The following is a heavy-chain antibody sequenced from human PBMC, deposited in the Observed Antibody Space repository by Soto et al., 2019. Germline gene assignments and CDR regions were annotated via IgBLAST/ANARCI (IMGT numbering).Heavy chain of an antibody. Sequence: ASVKVSCKASGYTCTSYGISWVRQAPGQGLEWMGWISAYNGNTNYAQKLQGRVTMTTDTSTSTAYMELRSLRSDDTAVYYCARELRHSSGSYILFESWGKATLVTVSS. CDR1: GYTCTSYG. D-gene: IGHD6-19*01. V-gene: IGHV1-18*01. CDR3: ARELRHSSGSYILFES. CDR2: ISAYNGNT. J-gene: IGHJ5*01.